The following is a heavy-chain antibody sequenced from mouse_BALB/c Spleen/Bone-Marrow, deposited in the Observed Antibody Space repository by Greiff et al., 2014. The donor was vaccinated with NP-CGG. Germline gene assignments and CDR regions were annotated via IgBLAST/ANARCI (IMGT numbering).Heavy chain of an antibody. V-gene: IGHV2-9*02. J-gene: IGHJ1*01. CDR1: GFSLTSYG. D-gene: IGHD2-3*01. CDR3: SRVYLWYFDV. Sequence: QVQLKESGPGLVAPSQSLSITCTVSGFSLTSYGVHWVRQPPGKGLEWLGVIWAGGSTNYNSALMSRLSISKDNSKSQVFLKMNSLQTDDTAMYYCSRVYLWYFDVWGAGTTVTVSS. CDR2: IWAGGST.